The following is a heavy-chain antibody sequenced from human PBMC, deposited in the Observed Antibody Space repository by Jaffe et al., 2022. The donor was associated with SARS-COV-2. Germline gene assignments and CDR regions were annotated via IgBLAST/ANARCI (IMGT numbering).Heavy chain of an antibody. V-gene: IGHV4-34*01. Sequence: QVQLQQWGAGLLKPSETLSLTCAVYGGSFSGYYWSWIRQPPGKGLEWIGEINHSGSTNYNPSLKSRVTISVDTSKNQFSLKLSSVTAADTAVYYCARTRDLETYYYGSGSYLYNYYYGMDVWGQGTTVTVSS. J-gene: IGHJ6*02. CDR1: GGSFSGYY. D-gene: IGHD3-10*01. CDR2: INHSGST. CDR3: ARTRDLETYYYGSGSYLYNYYYGMDV.